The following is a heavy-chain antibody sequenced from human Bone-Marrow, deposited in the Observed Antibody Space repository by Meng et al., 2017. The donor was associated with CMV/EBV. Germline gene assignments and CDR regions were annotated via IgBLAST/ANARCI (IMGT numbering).Heavy chain of an antibody. CDR3: ATDLKGVD. D-gene: IGHD2-8*01. CDR1: RFTFSTYS. CDR2: ISYDGSNK. Sequence: GESLKISCAASRFTFSTYSMNWVRQAPGKGLEWVAVISYDGSNKYYADSVKGRFTISRDNSKNTLYLQMNSLRAEDTAVYYCATDLKGVDWGQGTLVTVSS. V-gene: IGHV3-30*03. J-gene: IGHJ4*02.